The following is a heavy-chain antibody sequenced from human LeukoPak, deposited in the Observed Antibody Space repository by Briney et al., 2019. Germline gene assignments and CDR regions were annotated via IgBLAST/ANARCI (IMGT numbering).Heavy chain of an antibody. J-gene: IGHJ4*02. D-gene: IGHD2-21*01. Sequence: GGSLRLSCTTSGFSFSTYWMNWVRQAPGKGLEWVAAIKQDGSEKYYVDSVKGRFTIPSDNAKTSLYLQMNRLRVEDTALYYCASGVAFDYWGQGTLVTVSS. V-gene: IGHV3-7*01. CDR1: GFSFSTYW. CDR3: ASGVAFDY. CDR2: IKQDGSEK.